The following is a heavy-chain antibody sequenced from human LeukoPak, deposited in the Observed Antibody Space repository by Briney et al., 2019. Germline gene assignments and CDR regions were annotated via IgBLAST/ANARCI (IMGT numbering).Heavy chain of an antibody. Sequence: SETLSLTCTVSGGSISSYCWSWIRQPPGKGLEWIGYIYNSGSTNYNPSLKSRVTISVDTSKNQFSLKLNSVTAADTAVYYCARTTGFYAHFGNWGQGTLVTVSS. D-gene: IGHD1-1*01. CDR2: IYNSGST. V-gene: IGHV4-59*01. CDR1: GGSISSYC. CDR3: ARTTGFYAHFGN. J-gene: IGHJ4*02.